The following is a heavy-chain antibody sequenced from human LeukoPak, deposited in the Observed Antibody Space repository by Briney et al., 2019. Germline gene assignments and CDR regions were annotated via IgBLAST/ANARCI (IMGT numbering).Heavy chain of an antibody. V-gene: IGHV4-34*01. CDR2: INHSGST. CDR3: ARGPRRGMIVVVTYFDY. J-gene: IGHJ4*02. Sequence: SETLSLTCAVYGGSFSGYYWSWIRQPPGKGLEWIGEINHSGSTNYNPSLKSRVTISVDTSKNRFSLKLSSVTAADTAVYYCARGPRRGMIVVVTYFDYWGQGTLVTVSS. D-gene: IGHD3-22*01. CDR1: GGSFSGYY.